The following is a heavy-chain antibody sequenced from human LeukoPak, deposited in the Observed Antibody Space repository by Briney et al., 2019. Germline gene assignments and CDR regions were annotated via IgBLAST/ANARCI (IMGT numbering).Heavy chain of an antibody. Sequence: GGSLRLSCAASGFTFSDYYMSWLRQAPGKGLEWVSYISSSGSTIYYADSVKGRFTISRDNAKNSLYLQMNSLRAEDTAVYYCARDDVVRDVDSSGYYYVYWGQGTLVTVSS. CDR1: GFTFSDYY. CDR3: ARDDVVRDVDSSGYYYVY. CDR2: ISSSGSTI. J-gene: IGHJ4*02. V-gene: IGHV3-11*04. D-gene: IGHD3-22*01.